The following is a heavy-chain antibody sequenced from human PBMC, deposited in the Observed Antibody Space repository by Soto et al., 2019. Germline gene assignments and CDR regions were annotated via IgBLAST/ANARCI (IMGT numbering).Heavy chain of an antibody. Sequence: QVQLEESGGDVVQPGRSLRLSCAASGFTFSSYAMHWVRQAPGKGLEWVAGISYDGSKKYYADSVKGRFTISRDNSKNTLNLLMNSLRAEDTAVYYCARDLGAAWYFDYWGQGTLVTVSS. CDR2: ISYDGSKK. J-gene: IGHJ4*02. CDR3: ARDLGAAWYFDY. CDR1: GFTFSSYA. V-gene: IGHV3-30-3*01. D-gene: IGHD3-16*01.